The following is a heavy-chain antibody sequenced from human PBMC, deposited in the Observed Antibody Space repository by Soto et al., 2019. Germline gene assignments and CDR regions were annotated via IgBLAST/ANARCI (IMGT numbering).Heavy chain of an antibody. V-gene: IGHV4-34*01. CDR3: RAYCGGDRYFPFDY. CDR2: INHSGST. CDR1: GGSFSGYY. J-gene: IGHJ4*02. D-gene: IGHD2-21*02. Sequence: PSETLSLTCAVYGGSFSGYYWSWIRQPPGKGLEWIGEINHSGSTNYNPSLKSRVTISVDTSKNQFSLKLSSVTAADTAVYYCRAYCGGDRYFPFDYWGQGTLVTVSS.